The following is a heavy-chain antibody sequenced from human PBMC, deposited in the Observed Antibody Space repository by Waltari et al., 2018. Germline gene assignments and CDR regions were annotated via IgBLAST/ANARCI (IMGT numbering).Heavy chain of an antibody. CDR3: ARAPYGLDV. V-gene: IGHV4-34*01. CDR2: INHSGST. J-gene: IGHJ6*02. CDR1: GGSFSGYY. Sequence: QVQLQQWGAGLLKPSETLSITCAVYGGSFSGYYWSWIRQPPGKGLEWIGEINHSGSTNYNPSLKSRVTISVDTSKNQFSLKLSSVTAADTAVYYCARAPYGLDVWGQGTTVTVSS.